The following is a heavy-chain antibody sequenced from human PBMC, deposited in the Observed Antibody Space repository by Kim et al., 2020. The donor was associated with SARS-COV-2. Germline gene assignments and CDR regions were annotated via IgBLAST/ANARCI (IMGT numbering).Heavy chain of an antibody. CDR1: GFNFNSKA. Sequence: SLRLSCVASGFNFNSKAMQWVRQAPGKGLEWVSGISRNSGSVGYAHSVKGRFTISRDNAKNSLYLQMNSLKADDTAFYYCARDFERGDDFWSGFGLWGQGTLVTVSS. J-gene: IGHJ4*02. CDR3: ARDFERGDDFWSGFGL. V-gene: IGHV3-9*01. D-gene: IGHD3-3*01. CDR2: ISRNSGSV.